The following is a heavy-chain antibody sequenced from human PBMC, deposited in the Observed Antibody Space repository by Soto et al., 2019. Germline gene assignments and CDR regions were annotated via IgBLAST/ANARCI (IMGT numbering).Heavy chain of an antibody. D-gene: IGHD2-15*01. CDR1: GGTFSSYA. Sequence: SVKVSCKASGGTFSSYAISWVRQAPGQGLEWMGGIIPIFGTANYAQKFQGRVTITADESTSTAYMELSSLRSEDTAVYYCARAGCSGGSCTYYYYYGMDVWGQGTTVTVSS. CDR2: IIPIFGTA. J-gene: IGHJ6*02. CDR3: ARAGCSGGSCTYYYYYGMDV. V-gene: IGHV1-69*13.